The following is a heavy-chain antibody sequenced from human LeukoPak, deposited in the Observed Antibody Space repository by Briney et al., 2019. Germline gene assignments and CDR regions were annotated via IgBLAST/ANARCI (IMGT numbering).Heavy chain of an antibody. J-gene: IGHJ6*02. CDR1: GFTFSSYA. V-gene: IGHV3-23*01. D-gene: IGHD6-13*01. Sequence: GASLRLSCAASGFTFSSYAMNWVRQAPGKGLEWVSAISGSGGSTYYADSVKGRFTISRDNSKNTLYLQMNSLRAEDTAVYYCAKVVVSYSSSWYEPLGMDVWGQGTTVTVSS. CDR2: ISGSGGST. CDR3: AKVVVSYSSSWYEPLGMDV.